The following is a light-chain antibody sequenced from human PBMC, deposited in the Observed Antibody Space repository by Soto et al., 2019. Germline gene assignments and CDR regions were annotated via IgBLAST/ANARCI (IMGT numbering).Light chain of an antibody. J-gene: IGLJ1*01. CDR2: SVS. CDR1: SSDVGGHNY. CDR3: CSYAGSYTYA. V-gene: IGLV2-11*01. Sequence: QSALTQPRSVSGSPGQSVTISCTGTSSDVGGHNYVSWYQQHPGKAPKLMISSVSKRPSGVPDRFSGSKSGNTASLTISGLQAEDEADYYCCSYAGSYTYAFGTGTKVTVL.